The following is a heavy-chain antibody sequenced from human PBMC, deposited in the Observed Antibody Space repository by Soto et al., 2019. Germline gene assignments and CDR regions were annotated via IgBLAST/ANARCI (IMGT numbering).Heavy chain of an antibody. CDR1: GFIVSDNY. CDR2: IYSGGST. V-gene: IGHV3-53*01. CDR3: AKEPRSNGYFDL. D-gene: IGHD3-16*01. J-gene: IGHJ2*01. Sequence: GGSLRLSCAASGFIVSDNYMTWVRQAPGKGLEWVSVIYSGGSTYYADSVKGRFTISRDNSKNTLYLQMNSLRADDTGVYYCAKEPRSNGYFDLWGRGTLVTVSS.